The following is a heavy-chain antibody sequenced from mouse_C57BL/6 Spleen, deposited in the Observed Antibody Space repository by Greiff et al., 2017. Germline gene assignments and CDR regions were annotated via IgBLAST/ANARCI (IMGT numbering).Heavy chain of an antibody. CDR1: GYTFTSYW. D-gene: IGHD1-1*01. V-gene: IGHV1-69*01. CDR2: IDPSDSYT. J-gene: IGHJ2*01. CDR3: ARSFITTVALDD. Sequence: QVQLQPPGAELVMPGASVKLSCKASGYTFTSYWMHWVKQRPGQGLEWIGEIDPSDSYTNYNQKFKGKSTLTVDKSSSTAYMQLSSLTSEDSAVYYCARSFITTVALDDWGQGTTLTVSS.